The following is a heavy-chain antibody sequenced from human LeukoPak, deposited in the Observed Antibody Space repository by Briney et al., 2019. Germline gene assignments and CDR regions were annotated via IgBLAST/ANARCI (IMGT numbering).Heavy chain of an antibody. CDR3: ARVGIAAAGTRGSANWFDP. V-gene: IGHV1-58*02. CDR1: GFTFTSSA. CDR2: IVVGSGNT. J-gene: IGHJ5*02. Sequence: ASVTVSCKASGFTFTSSAMQWVRQARGQRLEWIGWIVVGSGNTNYAQKFQERVTMTRDTSISTAYMELSRLRSDDTAVYYCARVGIAAAGTRGSANWFDPWGQGTLVTVSS. D-gene: IGHD6-13*01.